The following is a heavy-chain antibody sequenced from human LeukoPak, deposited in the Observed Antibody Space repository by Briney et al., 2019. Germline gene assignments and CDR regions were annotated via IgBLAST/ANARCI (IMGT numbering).Heavy chain of an antibody. CDR2: IGGIGSIV. CDR3: ARRLPYYGMDV. Sequence: PGGSLRLSCAASGFTFSSYEIHWVRQAPGKGLEWVSKIGGIGSIVHADSVKGRFTISTDSAKTSVYLQMNSLRAEDTGVYYCARRLPYYGMDVWGQGTTITVSS. J-gene: IGHJ6*02. V-gene: IGHV3-48*03. CDR1: GFTFSSYE.